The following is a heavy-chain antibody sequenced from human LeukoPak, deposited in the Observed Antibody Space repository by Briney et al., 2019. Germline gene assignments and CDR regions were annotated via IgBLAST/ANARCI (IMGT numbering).Heavy chain of an antibody. Sequence: ASVKVSCKAFGYTFTNYGITWLRQAPGQGLEWMGGFDPEDGETIYAQKFQGRVTMTEDTSTDTAYMELSSLRSEDTAVYYCATESDSGYYYYYGMDVWGQGTTVTVSS. CDR2: FDPEDGET. CDR3: ATESDSGYYYYYGMDV. CDR1: GYTFTNYG. J-gene: IGHJ6*02. V-gene: IGHV1-24*01.